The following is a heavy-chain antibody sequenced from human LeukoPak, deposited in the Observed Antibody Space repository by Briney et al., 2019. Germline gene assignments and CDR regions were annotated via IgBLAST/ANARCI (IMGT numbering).Heavy chain of an antibody. CDR3: ARELGTYCSSTSCYNSGINWFDP. V-gene: IGHV1-2*02. D-gene: IGHD2-2*02. J-gene: IGHJ5*02. CDR2: INPNSGGT. Sequence: ASVKVSCKASGYTFTGYYMHWVRQAPGQGLEWMGWINPNSGGTNYAQKFQGRVTMTRDTSISTAYMELSRLRSDDTAVYYCARELGTYCSSTSCYNSGINWFDPWGQGTLVTVSS. CDR1: GYTFTGYY.